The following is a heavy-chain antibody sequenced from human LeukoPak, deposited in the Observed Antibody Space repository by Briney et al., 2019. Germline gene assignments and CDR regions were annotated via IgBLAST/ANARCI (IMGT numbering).Heavy chain of an antibody. V-gene: IGHV3-23*01. CDR1: QFNFNKFG. D-gene: IGHD4-17*01. Sequence: GGSLRLSCATSQFNFNKFGMTWVRQAPGKGLEWVSSISGNGGSTQYADSVQGRFPISRDNSKNTLYLQMNSLRAEDTAVYFCAKDPNGDYIGTFDIWGQGTMVTVSS. CDR2: ISGNGGST. J-gene: IGHJ3*02. CDR3: AKDPNGDYIGTFDI.